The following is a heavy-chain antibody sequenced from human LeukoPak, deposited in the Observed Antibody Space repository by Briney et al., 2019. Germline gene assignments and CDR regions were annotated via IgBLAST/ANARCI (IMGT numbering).Heavy chain of an antibody. CDR3: AKAVSDYYYYMDV. CDR1: GFTFSSYG. J-gene: IGHJ6*03. Sequence: GGSLRLSCAASGFTFSSYGMHWVRQAPGMGLEWVAFIRYDGSNKYYADSVKGRFTISRDNSKNTLYLQMNSLRAEDTAVYYCAKAVSDYYYYMDVWGKGTTVTVSS. CDR2: IRYDGSNK. V-gene: IGHV3-30*02.